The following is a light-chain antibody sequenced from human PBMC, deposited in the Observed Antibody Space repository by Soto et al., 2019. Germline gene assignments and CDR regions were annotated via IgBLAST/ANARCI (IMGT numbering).Light chain of an antibody. CDR3: QQYNSYSA. CDR1: QSISSW. Sequence: DIQMPQSPSTLSASVGARVPITCRASQSISSWLAWYQQKPGKAPKLLIYDASSLESGVPSRFSGSGSGTEFTLTISSLQPEDFATYYCQQYNSYSAVGQGTKVDIK. V-gene: IGKV1-5*01. J-gene: IGKJ1*01. CDR2: DAS.